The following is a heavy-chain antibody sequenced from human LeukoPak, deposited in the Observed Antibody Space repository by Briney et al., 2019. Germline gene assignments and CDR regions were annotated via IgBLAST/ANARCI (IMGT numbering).Heavy chain of an antibody. CDR3: ARDTIAGHSSSLGNWFDP. CDR2: ISAYNGNT. D-gene: IGHD6-6*01. Sequence: GASVKVSCKASGYTFTSYGISWVRQAPGQGLEWMGWISAYNGNTNYAQKLQGRVTVTTDTSTSTAYMELRSLRSDDTAVYYCARDTIAGHSSSLGNWFDPWGQGTLVTVSS. CDR1: GYTFTSYG. V-gene: IGHV1-18*01. J-gene: IGHJ5*02.